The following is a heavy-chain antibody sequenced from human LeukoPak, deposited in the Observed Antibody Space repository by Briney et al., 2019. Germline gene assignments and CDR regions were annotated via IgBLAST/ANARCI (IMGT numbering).Heavy chain of an antibody. Sequence: ASVKVSCKASGYTFTSYYMHWVRQAPGQGREWMGIINPSGGSTSYAQTFQGRVTMTSDTSTSTVYMELSSLRPEDTAVYYCARDFTFGSGSYGGYWGQGTLVTVSS. J-gene: IGHJ4*02. CDR2: INPSGGST. D-gene: IGHD3-10*01. CDR3: ARDFTFGSGSYGGY. V-gene: IGHV1-46*01. CDR1: GYTFTSYY.